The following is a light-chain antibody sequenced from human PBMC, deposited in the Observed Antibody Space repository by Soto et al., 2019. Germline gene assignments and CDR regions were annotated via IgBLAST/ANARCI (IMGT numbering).Light chain of an antibody. CDR1: QSISSY. V-gene: IGKV1-39*01. CDR2: AAS. J-gene: IGKJ1*01. CDR3: QQSYSTSWT. Sequence: IQMTQSPSSLSASLGDRATITFRASQSISSYLNWYQQKPGRAPKRLIYAASSLQSGVPSRFSGSGSGTEFTLTISSLQPDDFASYYCQQSYSTSWTFGQGTKVDIK.